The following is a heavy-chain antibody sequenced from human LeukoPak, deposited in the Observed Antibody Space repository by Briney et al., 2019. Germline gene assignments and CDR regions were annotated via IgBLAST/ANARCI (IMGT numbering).Heavy chain of an antibody. CDR1: GGSISSYY. CDR2: IYYSGST. Sequence: SETLSLTCTVSGGSISSYYWSWIRQPPGKGLEWIGYIYYSGSTNYNPSLKSRVTMSVDTSKNQFSLKLSSVTAADTAVYYCARDTPIVVVPAATDNWFDPWGQGTLVTVSS. D-gene: IGHD2-2*01. V-gene: IGHV4-59*12. J-gene: IGHJ5*02. CDR3: ARDTPIVVVPAATDNWFDP.